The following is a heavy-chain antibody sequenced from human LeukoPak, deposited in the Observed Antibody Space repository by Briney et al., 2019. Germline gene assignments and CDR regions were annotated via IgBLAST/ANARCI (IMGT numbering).Heavy chain of an antibody. CDR2: IPYDGSNK. D-gene: IGHD3-10*01. CDR3: ARERLFGSGSYYNVPAY. CDR1: GFTFSNYA. Sequence: PGRSLRLSCAASGFTFSNYAMHWVRQAPGTGLEWVAVIPYDGSNKYYADSVRGRFTISRDNSNNALYLQMNSLRVEDTAVYYCARERLFGSGSYYNVPAYWGQGTLVTVSS. V-gene: IGHV3-30*04. J-gene: IGHJ4*02.